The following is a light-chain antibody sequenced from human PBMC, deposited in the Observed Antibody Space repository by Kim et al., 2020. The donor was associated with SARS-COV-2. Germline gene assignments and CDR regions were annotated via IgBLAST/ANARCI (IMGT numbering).Light chain of an antibody. Sequence: EIVMTQSPAPLSLSPGERATLSCRASQSVRNNLAWCQQLPGHAPRLLIHGASTGATGSPARFRGRGSGTEFTLTISSLQSEDFAAYCCKEYDTGTTFGKGTKLE. CDR3: KEYDTGTT. J-gene: IGKJ2*01. CDR2: GAS. V-gene: IGKV3-15*01. CDR1: QSVRNN.